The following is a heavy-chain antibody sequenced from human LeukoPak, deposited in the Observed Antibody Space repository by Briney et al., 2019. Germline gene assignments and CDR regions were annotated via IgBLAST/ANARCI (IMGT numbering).Heavy chain of an antibody. J-gene: IGHJ4*02. D-gene: IGHD3-3*01. V-gene: IGHV4-61*05. Sequence: SETLSPTCTVSGGSISSSSYYWSWIRQPPGKGLEWIGYIYYSGSSNYNPSLKSRVTISVDTSKNQFSLKLSSVTAADTAVYYCARQGIWSGYEYFDYWGQGTLVTVSS. CDR2: IYYSGSS. CDR3: ARQGIWSGYEYFDY. CDR1: GGSISSSSYY.